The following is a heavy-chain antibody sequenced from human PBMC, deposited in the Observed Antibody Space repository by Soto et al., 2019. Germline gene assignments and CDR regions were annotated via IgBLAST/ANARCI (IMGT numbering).Heavy chain of an antibody. D-gene: IGHD3-16*01. CDR2: ISGSGTYS. CDR1: GGTFSSYA. J-gene: IGHJ3*01. V-gene: IGHV3-23*04. CDR3: AKDQGRGIPGGFDAFDF. Sequence: VQLVQSGAEVKKPGSSVKVSCKASGGTFSSYAMTWVRQTPGKGLEWVAAISGSGTYSYYADSLKGRFTISRDNSKKTVYLQMNSLRAEDTAVYYCAKDQGRGIPGGFDAFDFWGQGTMVTVSS.